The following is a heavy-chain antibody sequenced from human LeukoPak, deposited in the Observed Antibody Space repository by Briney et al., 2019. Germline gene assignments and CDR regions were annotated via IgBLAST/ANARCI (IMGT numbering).Heavy chain of an antibody. D-gene: IGHD3-3*01. V-gene: IGHV1-2*02. CDR3: ARGYYDFWSGSDPNYDY. CDR2: SNPNSGGT. J-gene: IGHJ4*02. Sequence: ASVKVSCKASGYTVTGYYMDWVRQAPGQGLEWMGWSNPNSGGTNYAQKFQGRVTMTRDTSISTAYMELSRLRSDDTAVYYCARGYYDFWSGSDPNYDYWGQGTLVTVSS. CDR1: GYTVTGYY.